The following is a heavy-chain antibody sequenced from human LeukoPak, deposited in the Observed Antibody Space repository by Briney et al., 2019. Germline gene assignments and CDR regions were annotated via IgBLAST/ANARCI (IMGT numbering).Heavy chain of an antibody. CDR2: IIPIFGTA. J-gene: IGHJ5*02. CDR3: ARLVAGYSSRPFDP. Sequence: EASVKVSCKASGGTFSSYAISWVRQAPGQGLEWMGGIIPIFGTANYAQKFQGRVTITADESTSTAYMELSSLRSEDTAVYYCARLVAGYSSRPFDPWGQGTLVTVSS. D-gene: IGHD6-13*01. CDR1: GGTFSSYA. V-gene: IGHV1-69*13.